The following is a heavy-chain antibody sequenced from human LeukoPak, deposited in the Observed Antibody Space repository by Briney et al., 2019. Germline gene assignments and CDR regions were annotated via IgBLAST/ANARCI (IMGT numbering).Heavy chain of an antibody. Sequence: GRSLRLSCAASGFTFSSYGMHWVRQAPGKGLEWVAVIWYDGSNKYYADSVKGRFTISRDNSKNTLYLQMNSLRAEDTAVYYCATALEGDFDYWGQGTLVTVSS. J-gene: IGHJ4*02. CDR1: GFTFSSYG. V-gene: IGHV3-30*19. CDR3: ATALEGDFDY. CDR2: IWYDGSNK. D-gene: IGHD3-16*01.